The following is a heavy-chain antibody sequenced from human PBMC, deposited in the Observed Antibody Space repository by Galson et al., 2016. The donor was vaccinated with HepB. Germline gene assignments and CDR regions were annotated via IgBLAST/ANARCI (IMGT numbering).Heavy chain of an antibody. CDR1: GFTFSSFS. D-gene: IGHD1-26*01. V-gene: IGHV3-48*01. CDR2: IHSSSSTI. J-gene: IGHJ4*02. Sequence: SLRLSCAASGFTFSSFSMNWVRQAPGKGLEWVSYIHSSSSTIYYADSVKGRFTISRDNARNSLYLQMNSLRAEDTAVYYCATYSGSYRLGYWGQGTLVTVSS. CDR3: ATYSGSYRLGY.